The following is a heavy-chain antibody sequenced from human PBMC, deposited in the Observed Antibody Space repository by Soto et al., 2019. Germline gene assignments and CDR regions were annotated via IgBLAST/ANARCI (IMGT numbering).Heavy chain of an antibody. D-gene: IGHD3-3*01. CDR1: GFTFSSYA. V-gene: IGHV3-23*01. CDR2: ISGSGGST. Sequence: GGSLRLSCAASGFTFSSYAMSWVRQAPGKGLEWVSAISGSGGSTYYADSVKGRFTISRDNSKNTLYLQMNSLRAEDTAVYYCARDRRFLEWLLPNYGMDVWGQGTTVTVSS. CDR3: ARDRRFLEWLLPNYGMDV. J-gene: IGHJ6*02.